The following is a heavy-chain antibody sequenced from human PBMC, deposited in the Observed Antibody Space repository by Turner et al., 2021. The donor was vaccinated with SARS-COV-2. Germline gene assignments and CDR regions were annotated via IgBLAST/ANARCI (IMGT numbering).Heavy chain of an antibody. Sequence: EVQLLESGGGLVQPGGSLRLSCAASGFTFSSYAMSWVRQASGMGLEWCSASSGGGNSTYYADSVKGRFTISRDNTKNTLYRKMNSRRAEDTAVYYCACKGGVGGSYRYPPYLYYGMDVWGQGTTVTVSS. D-gene: IGHD3-16*02. CDR3: ACKGGVGGSYRYPPYLYYGMDV. CDR2: SSGGGNST. J-gene: IGHJ6*02. CDR1: GFTFSSYA. V-gene: IGHV3-23*01.